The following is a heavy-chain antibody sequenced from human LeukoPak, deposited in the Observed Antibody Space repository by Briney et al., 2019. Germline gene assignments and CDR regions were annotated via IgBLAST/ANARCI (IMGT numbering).Heavy chain of an antibody. V-gene: IGHV1-69*13. D-gene: IGHD6-19*01. CDR2: IIPIFGTA. CDR3: AREGSLVAVAGAFDY. CDR1: GYTFTSYD. J-gene: IGHJ4*02. Sequence: SVKVSCKASGYTFTSYDINWVRQAPGQGLEWMGGIIPIFGTANYAQKFQGRVTITADESTSTAYMELSSLRSEDTAVYYCAREGSLVAVAGAFDYWGQGTLVTVSS.